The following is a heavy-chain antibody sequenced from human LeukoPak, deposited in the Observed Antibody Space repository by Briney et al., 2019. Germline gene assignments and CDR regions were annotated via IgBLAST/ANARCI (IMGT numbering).Heavy chain of an antibody. CDR1: GFTFDDYG. CDR3: AKGPPDYYYDSSGYNFDY. J-gene: IGHJ4*02. V-gene: IGHV3-30*02. D-gene: IGHD3-22*01. Sequence: GGSLRLSCAASGFTFDDYGMSWVRQAPGKGLEWVAFIRYDGSNKYYADSVKGRFTISRDNSKNTLYLQMNSLRAEDTAVYYCAKGPPDYYYDSSGYNFDYWGQGTLVTVSS. CDR2: IRYDGSNK.